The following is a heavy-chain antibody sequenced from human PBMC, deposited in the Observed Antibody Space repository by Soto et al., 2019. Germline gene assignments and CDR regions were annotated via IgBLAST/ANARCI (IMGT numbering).Heavy chain of an antibody. CDR2: INTGKGDT. J-gene: IGHJ4*02. D-gene: IGHD3-16*01. V-gene: IGHV1-3*04. CDR1: GYTFTAHA. CDR3: ARKFFGGPTDF. Sequence: ASVKVSCKASGYTFTAHAMHWVRQAPGQGLEWMGWINTGKGDTKYSQKFQGRITVTRDTSASTTYMELSSLKSEDTALYYFARKFFGGPTDFWGPGTLVTVSS.